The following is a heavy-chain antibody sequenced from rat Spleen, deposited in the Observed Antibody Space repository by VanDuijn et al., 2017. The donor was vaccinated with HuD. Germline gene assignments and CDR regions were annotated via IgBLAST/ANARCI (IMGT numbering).Heavy chain of an antibody. D-gene: IGHD2-1*01. CDR1: GLSLTSNS. V-gene: IGHV3-3*01. CDR3: ARHEEYTYGDWFAY. J-gene: IGHJ3*01. CDR2: INSAGST. Sequence: EVQLKESGPGLVQPSQTLSLTCTVSGLSLTSNSVSWIRQPPGNRLEWMGYINSAGSTNYNPSLKSRISITRDTSKNQFFLKLNSVTTDDTATYYCARHEEYTYGDWFAYWCQGTLVTVSS.